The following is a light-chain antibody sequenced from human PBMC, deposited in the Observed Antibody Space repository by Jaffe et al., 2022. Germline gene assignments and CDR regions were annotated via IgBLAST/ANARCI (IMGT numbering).Light chain of an antibody. CDR3: QQYNTYPLT. CDR2: KAS. CDR1: QSFTTW. V-gene: IGKV1-5*03. Sequence: DIQLTQSPSTLSASVGDRVTITCRASQSFTTWLAWYQQKPGKAPKLLIYKASSLESGVSSRFSGSGSGTEFTLTISSLQPDDFATYYCQQYNTYPLTFGGGTKVEIK. J-gene: IGKJ4*01.